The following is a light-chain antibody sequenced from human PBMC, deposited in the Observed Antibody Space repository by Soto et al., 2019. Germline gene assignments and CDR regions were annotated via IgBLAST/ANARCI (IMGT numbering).Light chain of an antibody. Sequence: EIVMTQSPATLSASPAEGATLSCKAGQTVYNNLAWYQQRPGQPPRLLIYDASTRATGISARFIGSGYGTDYTLTISSLQSEDVAAYYCQQCRNWPLTFGGGTKVEIK. CDR3: QQCRNWPLT. J-gene: IGKJ4*01. CDR2: DAS. CDR1: QTVYNN. V-gene: IGKV3-15*01.